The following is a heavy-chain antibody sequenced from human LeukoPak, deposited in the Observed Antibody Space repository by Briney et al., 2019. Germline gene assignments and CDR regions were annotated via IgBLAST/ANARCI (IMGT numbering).Heavy chain of an antibody. J-gene: IGHJ4*02. D-gene: IGHD4-23*01. CDR3: ARATVVTQAFDY. V-gene: IGHV4-59*12. CDR1: GGSISSYY. CDR2: IYYSGST. Sequence: SETLSLTCTVSGGSISSYYWSWIRQPPGKGLEWIGYIYYSGSTNYNPSLKSRVTISVDTSKNQFSLKLSSVTAADTAVYYCARATVVTQAFDYWGQGTLVTVSS.